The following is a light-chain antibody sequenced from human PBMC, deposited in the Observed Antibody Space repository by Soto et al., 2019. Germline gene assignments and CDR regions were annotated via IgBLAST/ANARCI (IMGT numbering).Light chain of an antibody. CDR1: QSISNW. CDR3: QQYNIHFYS. V-gene: IGKV1-5*01. CDR2: DAS. J-gene: IGKJ2*01. Sequence: DIQMTQSPSTLSASVGDRVTISCRASQSISNWLAWYPQKPGKAPKLLIYDASRLEDGAPSRFSGSGSGTEFSLTISSLRPDEFATYYCQQYNIHFYSFGQETRLEIK.